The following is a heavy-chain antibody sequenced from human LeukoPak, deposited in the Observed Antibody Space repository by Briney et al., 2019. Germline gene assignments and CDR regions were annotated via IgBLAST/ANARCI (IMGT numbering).Heavy chain of an antibody. CDR2: INPGGDNT. D-gene: IGHD1-26*01. Sequence: ASVKVSCKASGYTFTNYYIHWVRQAPGQGLEWMGLINPGGDNTNYAQNFQGRVTMTRDMSTSTVYMELSSLRSEDTAVYYCARGEWELPYTFDYWGQGTLVTVSS. J-gene: IGHJ4*02. CDR3: ARGEWELPYTFDY. V-gene: IGHV1-46*01. CDR1: GYTFTNYY.